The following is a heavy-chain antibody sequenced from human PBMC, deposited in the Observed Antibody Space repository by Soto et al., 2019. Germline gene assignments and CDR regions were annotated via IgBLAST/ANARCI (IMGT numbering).Heavy chain of an antibody. Sequence: PGGSLRLSCAASGFTFSSYEMNWVRQAPGKGLEWVSYISSSGSTIYYADSVKGRFTISRDNAKNSLYLQMNSLRAEDTAVYYCARDPLPSLYYYYGMDVWGQGTTVTVSS. CDR3: ARDPLPSLYYYYGMDV. V-gene: IGHV3-48*03. CDR1: GFTFSSYE. J-gene: IGHJ6*02. CDR2: ISSSGSTI.